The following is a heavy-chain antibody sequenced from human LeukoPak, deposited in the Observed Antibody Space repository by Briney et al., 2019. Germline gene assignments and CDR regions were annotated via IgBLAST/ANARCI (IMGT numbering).Heavy chain of an antibody. CDR1: GGSFNGYY. V-gene: IGHV4-34*01. CDR2: INQSGVT. Sequence: SETLPLTCAVSGGSFNGYYWTWIRQPPGKGLEWIGEINQSGVTNSNPSLKSRVSTPVDTSKMHFSLKLTSVTAADTAVYYCARGGDYDYYYYGMDVWGQGTTVTVSS. J-gene: IGHJ6*02. D-gene: IGHD4-17*01. CDR3: ARGGDYDYYYYGMDV.